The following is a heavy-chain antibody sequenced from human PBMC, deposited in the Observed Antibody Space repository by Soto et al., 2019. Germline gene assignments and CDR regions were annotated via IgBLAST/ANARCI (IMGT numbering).Heavy chain of an antibody. V-gene: IGHV1-18*01. J-gene: IGHJ4*02. CDR3: ASGWFGEFVYQFDY. CDR1: GYTFTSYG. D-gene: IGHD3-10*01. CDR2: ISAYNGNT. Sequence: QVQLVQSGAEVKKPGASVKVSCKPSGYTFTSYGITWVRQAPGQGLEWMGWISAYNGNTNYAQKFQGRVTMTQDPSTSTANMELRSLASDDTAVYYCASGWFGEFVYQFDYWGQGTLVTVSS.